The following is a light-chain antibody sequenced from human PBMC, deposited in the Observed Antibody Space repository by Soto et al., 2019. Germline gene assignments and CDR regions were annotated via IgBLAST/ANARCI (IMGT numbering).Light chain of an antibody. CDR3: QHYGTSSWT. J-gene: IGKJ1*01. V-gene: IGKV3-20*01. CDR1: QSLSRDY. CDR2: GAT. Sequence: EIVLTQSPGTLPLSPGERATLSCRASQSLSRDYLAWYQQKPGQAPRLIIHGATSRATGIPARFSGSGSGTDFTLTISRLEPEDFAVYYCQHYGTSSWTFGQGTKVDIK.